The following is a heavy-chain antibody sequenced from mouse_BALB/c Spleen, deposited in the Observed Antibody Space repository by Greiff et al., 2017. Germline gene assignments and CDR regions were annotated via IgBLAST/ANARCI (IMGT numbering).Heavy chain of an antibody. D-gene: IGHD1-1*02. Sequence: QVQLQQSGAELAKPGASVKMSCTASGYTFTSYWMHWVKQTPGQGLEWIGYINPSTGYPEYNQKFKDKATLTADKSSSPAYMQLSSLTSEDSAVYYCARLLWSQRNWFDYWGQGTLVTVSA. CDR1: GYTFTSYW. J-gene: IGHJ3*01. CDR2: INPSTGYP. CDR3: ARLLWSQRNWFDY. V-gene: IGHV1-7*01.